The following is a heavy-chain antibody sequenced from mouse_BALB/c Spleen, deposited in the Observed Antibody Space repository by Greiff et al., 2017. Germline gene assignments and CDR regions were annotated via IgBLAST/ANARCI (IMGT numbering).Heavy chain of an antibody. CDR2: IYPGSGST. Sequence: QVQLQQSGPELVKPGASVKMSCKASGYTFTDYVISWVKQRTGQGLEWIGEIYPGSGSTYYNEKFKGKATLTADKSSNTAYMQLSSLTSEDSAVYFCARVYGSSYAAWFAYWGQGTLVTVSA. V-gene: IGHV1-77*01. D-gene: IGHD1-1*01. CDR3: ARVYGSSYAAWFAY. CDR1: GYTFTDYV. J-gene: IGHJ3*01.